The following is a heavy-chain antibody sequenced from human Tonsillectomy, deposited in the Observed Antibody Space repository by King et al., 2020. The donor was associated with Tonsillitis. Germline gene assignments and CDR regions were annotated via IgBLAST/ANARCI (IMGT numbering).Heavy chain of an antibody. Sequence: VQLVQSGAEVKKPGESLKLSCKGSGYSFTSYWIGWVRQMPGKGLEWMGIIYPGDSDTRYSPSFQGQVTISADKSISTAYLQWSSLKASDTAMYYCARTRGSSGWYRNWFDPWGQGTLVTVSS. J-gene: IGHJ5*02. CDR1: GYSFTSYW. V-gene: IGHV5-51*01. CDR3: ARTRGSSGWYRNWFDP. D-gene: IGHD6-19*01. CDR2: IYPGDSDT.